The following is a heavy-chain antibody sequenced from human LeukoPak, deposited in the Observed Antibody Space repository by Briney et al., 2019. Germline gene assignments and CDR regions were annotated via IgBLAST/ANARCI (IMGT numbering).Heavy chain of an antibody. V-gene: IGHV1-18*01. CDR2: INGYNGNT. Sequence: ASVKVSCKASGGTFSSYAISWVRQAPGQGLEWMGWINGYNGNTNYAQKFQGRVTLTTDTSTSTAYMELRSLRSDDTAVYYCARGIAVAATGDYWGQGTLVTVSS. CDR3: ARGIAVAATGDY. D-gene: IGHD6-19*01. CDR1: GGTFSSYA. J-gene: IGHJ4*02.